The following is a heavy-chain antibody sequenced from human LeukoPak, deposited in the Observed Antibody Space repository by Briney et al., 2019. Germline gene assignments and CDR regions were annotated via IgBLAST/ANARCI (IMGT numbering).Heavy chain of an antibody. D-gene: IGHD6-19*01. V-gene: IGHV3-66*01. CDR1: GFTVSSNY. J-gene: IGHJ4*02. Sequence: EGSLRLSCAASGFTVSSNYMTWVRQAPGKGLEWVSVIYSGGNTYYADSVKGRFTISRDNSKNTLYLQMNNLRAEDTAVYYCATDSGTVAGRDYGGQGALVTVSS. CDR3: ATDSGTVAGRDY. CDR2: IYSGGNT.